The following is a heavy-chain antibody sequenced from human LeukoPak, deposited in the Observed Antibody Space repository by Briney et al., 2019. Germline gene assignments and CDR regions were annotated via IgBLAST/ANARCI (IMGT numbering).Heavy chain of an antibody. Sequence: ASVKVSCKASGYTFTSYGISWVRQAPGQGLEWMGWMSAYNGNTNYAQKLQGRVTMTTDTSTSTAYMELRSLRSDDTAVYYCARESGYSSSWDPCFYDYWGQGTLVTVSS. CDR1: GYTFTSYG. D-gene: IGHD6-13*01. CDR3: ARESGYSSSWDPCFYDY. CDR2: MSAYNGNT. V-gene: IGHV1-18*01. J-gene: IGHJ4*02.